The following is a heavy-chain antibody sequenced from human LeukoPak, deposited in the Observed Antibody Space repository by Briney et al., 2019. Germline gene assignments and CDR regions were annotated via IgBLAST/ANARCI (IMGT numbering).Heavy chain of an antibody. D-gene: IGHD3-3*01. CDR2: ISGSGGST. Sequence: GGSLRLSCAASGFTFSSYAMSWVRQAPGKGLEWVSAISGSGGSTYYADSAKGRFTISRDNSKNTLYLQMNSLRAEDTAVYYCAKAFPDDFWSGYPVYFDYWGQGTLVTVSS. V-gene: IGHV3-23*01. CDR1: GFTFSSYA. CDR3: AKAFPDDFWSGYPVYFDY. J-gene: IGHJ4*02.